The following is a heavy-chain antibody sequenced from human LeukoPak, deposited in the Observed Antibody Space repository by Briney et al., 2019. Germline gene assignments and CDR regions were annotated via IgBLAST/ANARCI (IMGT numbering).Heavy chain of an antibody. J-gene: IGHJ4*02. V-gene: IGHV4-4*07. CDR2: IYTSGST. CDR1: GGSISSYY. D-gene: IGHD2-21*02. CDR3: AREGEEGLAYCGGDCYSVDY. Sequence: SETLSLTCTVSGGSISSYYWSWIRQPAGKGLEWIGRIYTSGSTNYSPSLKSRVTMSVDTSKNQFSLKLSSVTAADTAVYYCAREGEEGLAYCGGDCYSVDYWGQGTVVTVSS.